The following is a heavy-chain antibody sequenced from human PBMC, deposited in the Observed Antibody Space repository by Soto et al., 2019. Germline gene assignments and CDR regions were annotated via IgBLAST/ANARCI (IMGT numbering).Heavy chain of an antibody. CDR3: ARDRWNYPPYNWFDP. CDR2: IIPIFGTA. J-gene: IGHJ5*02. CDR1: GGTFSSYA. V-gene: IGHV1-69*01. Sequence: QVQLLQSGAEVKKPGSSVKVSCKASGGTFSSYAISWVRQAPGQGLEWMGGIIPIFGTANYAQKFQGRVTITADESTSTAYMELSSLRSEDTAVYYCARDRWNYPPYNWFDPWGQGTLVTVSS. D-gene: IGHD1-7*01.